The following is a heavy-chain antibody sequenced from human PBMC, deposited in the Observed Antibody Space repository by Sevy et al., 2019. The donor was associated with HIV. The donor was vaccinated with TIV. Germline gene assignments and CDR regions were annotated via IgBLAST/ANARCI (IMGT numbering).Heavy chain of an antibody. CDR3: ARGGGYYISGSL. CDR1: GGSISNSY. J-gene: IGHJ4*02. CDR2: IYYSGST. Sequence: SETLSLTCTVSGGSISNSYWSWIRQPPGKGLEWIGYIYYSGSTNYNPSLKSPVTMSIDTSKNQFSLNLSSVAAADTAVYYCARGGGYYISGSLWGQGTLVTVSS. D-gene: IGHD3-10*01. V-gene: IGHV4-59*01.